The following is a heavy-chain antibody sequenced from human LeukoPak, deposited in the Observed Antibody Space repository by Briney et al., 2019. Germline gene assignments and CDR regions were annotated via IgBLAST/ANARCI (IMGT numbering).Heavy chain of an antibody. CDR2: INPNSGGT. J-gene: IGHJ4*02. Sequence: GASVKVSCKPSGYTFTDYYMHWVRQAPGQGLEWMGWINPNSGGTNYAQKFQGRVTMTRDTSISTAYMELSRLIPDDTAVYYCATLYGDYVSSDYWGQGTLVSVSS. V-gene: IGHV1-2*02. CDR1: GYTFTDYY. CDR3: ATLYGDYVSSDY. D-gene: IGHD4-17*01.